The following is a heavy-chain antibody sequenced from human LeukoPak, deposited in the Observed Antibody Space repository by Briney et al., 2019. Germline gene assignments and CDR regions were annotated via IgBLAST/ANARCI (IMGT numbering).Heavy chain of an antibody. CDR3: AKDRYYDSSGYSVFDY. Sequence: GGSLRLPCAASGFTFSSYAMSWVRQAPGKGLEWVSAISGSGGSTYYADSVKGRFTISRDNSKNTLYLQMNSLRAEDTAVYYCAKDRYYDSSGYSVFDYWGQGTLVTVSS. CDR1: GFTFSSYA. CDR2: ISGSGGST. D-gene: IGHD3-22*01. J-gene: IGHJ4*02. V-gene: IGHV3-23*01.